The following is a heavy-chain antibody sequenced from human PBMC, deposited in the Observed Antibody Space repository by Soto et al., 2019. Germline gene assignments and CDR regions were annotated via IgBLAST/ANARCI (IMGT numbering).Heavy chain of an antibody. D-gene: IGHD3-10*01. CDR2: INPTSGST. CDR1: GYTFSGDY. Sequence: ASVKGACKGSGYTFSGDYMDWGRQAPGQGLEWMGIINPTSGSTSYAQKFQGRVTMTRDTSTSTVYMELSSLRSEDTAVYYCARERGSGSYSDLDYWGQGTLVTVSS. CDR3: ARERGSGSYSDLDY. V-gene: IGHV1-46*03. J-gene: IGHJ4*02.